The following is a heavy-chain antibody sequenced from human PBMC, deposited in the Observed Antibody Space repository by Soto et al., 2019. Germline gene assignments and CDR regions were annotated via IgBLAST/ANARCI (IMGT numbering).Heavy chain of an antibody. CDR1: GYTFTSYD. CDR3: ARGVWGSGWNWFDP. J-gene: IGHJ5*02. CDR2: MNPNSGNT. V-gene: IGHV1-8*01. D-gene: IGHD6-19*01. Sequence: QVQLVQSGAEVKKPGASVKVSCKASGYTFTSYDINWVRQATGQGLEWMGWMNPNSGNTGYAQKFQGRVTXXRXTXXSTAYMELSSLRSEDTAMYYCARGVWGSGWNWFDPWGQGTLVTVSS.